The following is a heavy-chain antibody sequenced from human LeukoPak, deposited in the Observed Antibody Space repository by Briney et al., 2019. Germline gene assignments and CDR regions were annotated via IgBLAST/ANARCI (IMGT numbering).Heavy chain of an antibody. CDR1: GYTFTSYD. CDR2: MNPNSGNT. D-gene: IGHD1-26*01. Sequence: GASVKVSCKASGYTFTSYDINWVRQATGQGLEWMGWMNPNSGNTGYAQKFQGRVTMTRNTSISTAYMELSSLRSEDTAVYYCARSDHNSWNAFDIWGQGTMVTVSS. CDR3: ARSDHNSWNAFDI. V-gene: IGHV1-8*01. J-gene: IGHJ3*02.